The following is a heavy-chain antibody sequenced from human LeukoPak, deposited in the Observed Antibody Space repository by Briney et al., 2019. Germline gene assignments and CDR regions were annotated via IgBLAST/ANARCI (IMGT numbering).Heavy chain of an antibody. V-gene: IGHV1-2*05. Sequence: EASVKVSCKTSGYTFIDYFIHWVRQTPGQGLEWMGRINPNTGGTDDAQNFQDRVTMTRDTSINAVYMELNRLTSDDTDVYYCARDLPSTSNWELDYWGQGTLVTVSS. J-gene: IGHJ4*02. CDR1: GYTFIDYF. CDR3: ARDLPSTSNWELDY. D-gene: IGHD7-27*01. CDR2: INPNTGGT.